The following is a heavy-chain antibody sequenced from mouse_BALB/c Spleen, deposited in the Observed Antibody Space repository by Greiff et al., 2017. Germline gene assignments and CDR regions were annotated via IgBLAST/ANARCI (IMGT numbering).Heavy chain of an antibody. CDR3: ARNYYGSSSAWFAD. Sequence: VQLQQSGAELVRPGVSVKISCKGSGYTFTDYAMHWVKQSHAKSLEWIGVISTYYGDASYNQKFKGKATMTVDKSSSTAYMELARLTSEDSAIYYCARNYYGSSSAWFADWGQGTLVTVSA. J-gene: IGHJ3*01. CDR1: GYTFTDYA. V-gene: IGHV1S137*01. D-gene: IGHD1-1*01. CDR2: ISTYYGDA.